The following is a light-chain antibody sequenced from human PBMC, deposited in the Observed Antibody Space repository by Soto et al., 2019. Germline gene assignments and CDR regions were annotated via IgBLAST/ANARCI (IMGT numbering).Light chain of an antibody. CDR2: STS. CDR3: LLSYGGAYV. V-gene: IGLV7-43*01. J-gene: IGLJ1*01. CDR1: TGAVTRGFY. Sequence: QAVVTQEPSLTVSPGGTVTLTCASSTGAVTRGFYPNWFQQKPGQAPRALINSTSNKHSWTPARFSGSLLGGKAALTLSGVQPEDEAEYYCLLSYGGAYVFGPGTKLTVL.